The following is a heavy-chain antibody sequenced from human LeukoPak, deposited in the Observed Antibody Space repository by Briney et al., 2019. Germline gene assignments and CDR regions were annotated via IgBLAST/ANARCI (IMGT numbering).Heavy chain of an antibody. CDR2: VSGSSGTK. Sequence: GGSLRLSCAASGFIFSNYAMTWVRQAPGKGLAWVSVVSGSSGTKYYADSVKGRFTISRDNSKNTLYLQMNSLRAEDTAVYYCARVSGYSYGPTDYWGQGTLVTVSS. J-gene: IGHJ4*02. CDR3: ARVSGYSYGPTDY. D-gene: IGHD5-18*01. CDR1: GFIFSNYA. V-gene: IGHV3-23*01.